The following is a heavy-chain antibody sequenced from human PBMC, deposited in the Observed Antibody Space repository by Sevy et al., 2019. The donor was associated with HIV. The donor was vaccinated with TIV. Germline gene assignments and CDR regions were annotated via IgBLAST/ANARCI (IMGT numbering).Heavy chain of an antibody. CDR2: ISYSGSS. Sequence: SETLSLTCTVSGGYLNSGSYYWSWIRQPPGKGQEWIGYISYSGSSNYNYSLKSRFTISVHTSNNQFSLKLCSVTAADTAIYYCALLAYGDYVGYFGPWGQGTLVTVSS. CDR1: GGYLNSGSYY. CDR3: ALLAYGDYVGYFGP. V-gene: IGHV4-61*01. J-gene: IGHJ5*02. D-gene: IGHD4-17*01.